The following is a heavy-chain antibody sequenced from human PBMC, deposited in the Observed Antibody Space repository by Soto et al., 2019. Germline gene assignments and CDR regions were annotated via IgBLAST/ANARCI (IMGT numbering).Heavy chain of an antibody. CDR1: GGSFSGYY. CDR3: ARERFPRRYYDY. CDR2: INHSGST. V-gene: IGHV4-34*01. Sequence: SETLSLTCAVYGGSFSGYYWSWIRQPPGKGLEWIGEINHSGSTSYNPSLKSRVTISVDTSKNQFSLKLSSVTAADTAVYYCARERFPRRYYDYWGQGTLVTVSS. D-gene: IGHD1-1*01. J-gene: IGHJ4*02.